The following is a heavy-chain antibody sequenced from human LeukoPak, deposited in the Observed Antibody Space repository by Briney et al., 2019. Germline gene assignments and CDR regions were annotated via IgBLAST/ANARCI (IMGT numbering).Heavy chain of an antibody. CDR2: IKEDGSEE. CDR1: RFTFGRYW. V-gene: IGHV3-7*01. D-gene: IGHD3-22*01. Sequence: GGSLRLSCVDSRFTFGRYWMAWVRQAPGKGLEWVANIKEDGSEEYYLDSVTGRFIISRDNAKNSLYLQMNTLRVEDTAVYYCARETYYYDSSGPANWFDPWGQGTLVTVSS. CDR3: ARETYYYDSSGPANWFDP. J-gene: IGHJ5*02.